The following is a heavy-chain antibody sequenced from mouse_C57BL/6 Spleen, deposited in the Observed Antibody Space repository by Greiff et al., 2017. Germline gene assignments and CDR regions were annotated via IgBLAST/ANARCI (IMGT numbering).Heavy chain of an antibody. Sequence: QVQLQQPGTELVKPGASVKLSCKASGYTFTSYWMHWVKQRPGQGLEWIGNINPSNGGTNYNEKFKRKATLTVDQSSSTAYMQRSSLTSEDSAVYYCARQTTVVGAMYYWGQGTSVTVSS. CDR2: INPSNGGT. J-gene: IGHJ4*01. CDR3: ARQTTVVGAMYY. V-gene: IGHV1-53*01. D-gene: IGHD1-1*01. CDR1: GYTFTSYW.